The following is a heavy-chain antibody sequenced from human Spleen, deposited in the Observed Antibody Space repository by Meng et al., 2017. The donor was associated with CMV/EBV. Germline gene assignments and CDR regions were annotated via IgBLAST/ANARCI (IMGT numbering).Heavy chain of an antibody. J-gene: IGHJ4*02. Sequence: GESLKISCAASGFAFRNSWMNWVRQAPGKGLEWLGHIKPNYEGETTLYATPVEGRFNISRDDSKKILSLQMNRLTIGDTGVYYCTSNEGPSTRDYCGGEGSFRWGQGTLVTVSS. D-gene: IGHD2-21*01. V-gene: IGHV3-15*01. CDR1: GFAFRNSW. CDR3: TSNEGPSTRDYCGGEGSFR. CDR2: IKPNYEGETT.